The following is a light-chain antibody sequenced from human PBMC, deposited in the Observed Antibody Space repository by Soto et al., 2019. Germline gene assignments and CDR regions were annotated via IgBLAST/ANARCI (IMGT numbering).Light chain of an antibody. V-gene: IGKV3-20*01. J-gene: IGKJ2*01. CDR3: QQYGSSPET. Sequence: EIVLTQSPGTLSLSPGERATLSCRASQSVSSSYLAWYQQKPGQAPGLLIYGASSRATGIPDRFSGRGSGTDFTLTISRLEPEDFAVYYCQQYGSSPETFGQGTKLEIK. CDR2: GAS. CDR1: QSVSSSY.